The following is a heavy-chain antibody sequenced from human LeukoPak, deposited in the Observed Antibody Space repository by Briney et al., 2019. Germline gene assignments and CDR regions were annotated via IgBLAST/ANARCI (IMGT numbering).Heavy chain of an antibody. CDR3: ARDWGRGNSYYFDY. CDR1: GFPFSNYW. D-gene: IGHD4-23*01. Sequence: GGSLRLSCAGSGFPFSNYWMAWVRQAPGKGLECVAVVSHDETKKNYGESVKGRFTISRDNSANLVYLQMDSLTIEDTAVYFCARDWGRGNSYYFDYWGQGTLVTVSS. CDR2: VSHDETKK. J-gene: IGHJ4*02. V-gene: IGHV3-30*03.